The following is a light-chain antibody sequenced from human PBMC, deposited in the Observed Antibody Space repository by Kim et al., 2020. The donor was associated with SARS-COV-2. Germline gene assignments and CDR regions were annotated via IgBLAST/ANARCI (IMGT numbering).Light chain of an antibody. CDR2: GNS. J-gene: IGLJ3*02. CDR1: GSNIGAGYD. V-gene: IGLV1-40*01. CDR3: QSYDSSLSGGV. Sequence: QSVLTQPPSVSGAPGQRVTISCSGSGSNIGAGYDVHWYHQLPGTAPKLLIYGNSNRPSGVPDRFSGSKSGTSASLAITGLQAEDEAYYYCQSYDSSLSGGVFGGGTRLTVL.